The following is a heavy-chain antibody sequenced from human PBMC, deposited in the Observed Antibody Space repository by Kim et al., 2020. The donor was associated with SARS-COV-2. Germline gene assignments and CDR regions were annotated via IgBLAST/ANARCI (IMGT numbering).Heavy chain of an antibody. V-gene: IGHV4-39*07. Sequence: SETLSLTCTVSGGSISSSSYYWGWIRQPPGKGLEWIGSIYYSGSTYYNPSLKSRVTISVDTSKNQFSLKLSSVTAADTAVYYCARTGEGGYYTSRRAYFDYWGQGTLVTVSS. CDR3: ARTGEGGYYTSRRAYFDY. J-gene: IGHJ4*02. CDR1: GGSISSSSYY. CDR2: IYYSGST. D-gene: IGHD3-3*01.